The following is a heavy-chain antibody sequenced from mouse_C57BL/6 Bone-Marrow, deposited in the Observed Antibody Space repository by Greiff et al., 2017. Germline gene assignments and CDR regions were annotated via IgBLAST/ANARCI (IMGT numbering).Heavy chain of an antibody. CDR1: GFSLTSYG. J-gene: IGHJ4*01. CDR3: ASDRAAQGMGY. CDR2: IWGVGST. D-gene: IGHD3-2*02. V-gene: IGHV2-6*01. Sequence: VKLTESGPGLVAPSQSLSITCTVSGFSLTSYGVDWVRQSPGKGLEWLGVIWGVGSTNYNSALKSRLSISKDKSKSKVFLKMNSLQTDDTAMYYGASDRAAQGMGYWGQGTSVTVSS.